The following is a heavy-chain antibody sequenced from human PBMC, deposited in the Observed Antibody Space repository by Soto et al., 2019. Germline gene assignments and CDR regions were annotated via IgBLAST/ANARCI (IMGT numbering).Heavy chain of an antibody. V-gene: IGHV4-39*01. CDR2: IYYSGST. CDR1: GGSISSSSYY. CDR3: ATSNWFDP. J-gene: IGHJ5*02. Sequence: QLQLQESGPGLVKPSETLSLTCTVSGGSISSSSYYWGWIRQPPGKGLEWIGIIYYSGSTYYNPSLKSRVTIPVDTSKNQFSLKLSSVSATDTAVYYCATSNWFDPWGQGTLVTVSS.